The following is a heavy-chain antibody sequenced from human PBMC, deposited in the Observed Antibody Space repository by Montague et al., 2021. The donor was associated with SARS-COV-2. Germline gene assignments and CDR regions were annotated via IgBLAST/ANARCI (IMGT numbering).Heavy chain of an antibody. Sequence: CAISGNSVSRNDIAWIWFRQSPSRGLEWLGRTFYRSEWNYHYADSVKSRITIDPDTSKNQVSLQLRSVTPEDTAVYFCARVRRLGRGMDVWGQGTTVTVSS. J-gene: IGHJ6*02. V-gene: IGHV6-1*01. CDR2: TFYRSEWNY. CDR1: GNSVSRNDIA. CDR3: ARVRRLGRGMDV. D-gene: IGHD3-16*01.